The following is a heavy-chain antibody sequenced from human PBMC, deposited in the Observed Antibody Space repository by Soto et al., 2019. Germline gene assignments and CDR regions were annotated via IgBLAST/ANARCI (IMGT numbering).Heavy chain of an antibody. Sequence: GGSLRLSCAASGFTFSGYYMHWVRQAPGKGLEWVAVISYDGSTEYYADSVKGRFTISRDNSANRLFLQMNSLRPEDTAVYYCTKXDGYNDSTYYHYFGMDVWGQGTTVTVSS. V-gene: IGHV3-30*13. D-gene: IGHD5-12*01. CDR1: GFTFSGYY. CDR2: ISYDGSTE. CDR3: TKXDGYNDSTYYHYFGMDV. J-gene: IGHJ6*02.